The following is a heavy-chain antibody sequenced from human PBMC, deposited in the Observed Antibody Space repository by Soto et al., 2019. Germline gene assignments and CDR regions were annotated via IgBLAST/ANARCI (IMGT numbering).Heavy chain of an antibody. CDR2: ISYDGSNK. J-gene: IGHJ6*02. V-gene: IGHV3-30*18. D-gene: IGHD2-2*01. CDR3: AKVSVPAAIAYYYYGMDV. CDR1: GFTFSSYG. Sequence: QVQLVESGGGVVQPGRSLRLSCAASGFTFSSYGMHWVRQAPGKGLEWVALISYDGSNKYYADSGKGRFTISRDNCKNTLYLQMNSLRAEDTAVYYCAKVSVPAAIAYYYYGMDVWGQGTTVTVSS.